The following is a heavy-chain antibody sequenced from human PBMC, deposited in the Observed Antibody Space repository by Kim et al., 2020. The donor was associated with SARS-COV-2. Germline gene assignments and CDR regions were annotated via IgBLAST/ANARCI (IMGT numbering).Heavy chain of an antibody. V-gene: IGHV3-23*01. J-gene: IGHJ4*02. CDR2: ISGGGVNT. CDR3: ARRMFYLDY. Sequence: GRSLRLSCAGSGFTLSAYDMSWVRQAPGKGLEWVSSISGGGVNTRYTDAVKGRFTISRDNSKNTLYLQINSLRAEDTAVYYCARRMFYLDYWGQGTLVTVSS. CDR1: GFTLSAYD. D-gene: IGHD3-10*01.